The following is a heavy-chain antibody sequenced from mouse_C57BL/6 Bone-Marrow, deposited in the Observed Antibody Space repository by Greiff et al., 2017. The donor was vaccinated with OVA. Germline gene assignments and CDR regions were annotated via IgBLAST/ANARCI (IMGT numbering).Heavy chain of an antibody. J-gene: IGHJ4*01. CDR3: ARGDRKKGDAMDY. V-gene: IGHV3-8*01. CDR1: GYSITSDY. CDR2: ISYSGST. Sequence: EVKLMESGPGLAKPSQTLSLTCSVTGYSITSDYWNWIRKFPGNKLEYMGYISYSGSTYYNPSLKSRISITRDTSKNQYYLQLNSVTTEDTATYYCARGDRKKGDAMDYWGQGTSVTVSS. D-gene: IGHD2-14*01.